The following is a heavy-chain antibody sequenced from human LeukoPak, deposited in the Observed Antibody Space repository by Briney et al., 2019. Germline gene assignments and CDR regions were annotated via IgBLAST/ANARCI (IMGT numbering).Heavy chain of an antibody. CDR1: GFTFSDYY. CDR3: ARGKYGREQQLVRGRARWFDP. Sequence: GGSLRLSCAASGFTFSDYYMSWIRQAPGKGLEWVSYISSSGSTIYYADSVKGRFTISRDNAKNSLYLQMNSLRSEDTAVYYCARGKYGREQQLVRGRARWFDPWGQGTLVTVSS. J-gene: IGHJ5*02. V-gene: IGHV3-11*01. D-gene: IGHD6-13*01. CDR2: ISSSGSTI.